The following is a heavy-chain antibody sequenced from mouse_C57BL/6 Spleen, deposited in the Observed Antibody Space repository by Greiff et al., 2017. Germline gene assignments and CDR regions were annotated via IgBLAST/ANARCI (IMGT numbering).Heavy chain of an antibody. CDR2: ISSGGSYT. V-gene: IGHV5-6*01. Sequence: EVMLVESGGDLVKPGGSLKLSCAASGFTFSSYGMPWVRQTPDKRLEWVATISSGGSYTYYPDSVKGRFTISRDNAKNTLYLQMSSLKSEDTAMYYCAGQYYYAMDYWGQGTSVTVSS. J-gene: IGHJ4*01. CDR3: AGQYYYAMDY. CDR1: GFTFSSYG.